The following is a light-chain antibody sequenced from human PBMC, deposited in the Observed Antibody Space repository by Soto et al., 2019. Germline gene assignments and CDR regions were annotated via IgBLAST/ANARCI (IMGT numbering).Light chain of an antibody. CDR1: QIISSW. CDR2: DAS. V-gene: IGKV1-5*01. CDR3: QQYNSYSSWT. J-gene: IGKJ1*01. Sequence: DIQMTQSPSTLSASVGDRVTITCRASQIISSWLSWYQQKPGKDPKVLIFDASNLESGVPSRFSGSGSGTEFTLTISSLQPDDFATYYCQQYNSYSSWTFGQGTKVDI.